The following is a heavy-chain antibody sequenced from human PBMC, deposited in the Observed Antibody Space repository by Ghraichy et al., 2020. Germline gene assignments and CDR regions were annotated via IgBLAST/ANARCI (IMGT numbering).Heavy chain of an antibody. J-gene: IGHJ6*02. CDR1: GFTFSSYG. Sequence: GSLRLSCAASGFTFSSYGMHWVRQAPGKGLEWVAVISYDGSNKYYADSVKGRFTISRDNSKNTLYLQMNSLRAEDTAVYYCAKDAIWFGELFGGMDVWGQGTTVTVSS. CDR3: AKDAIWFGELFGGMDV. CDR2: ISYDGSNK. V-gene: IGHV3-30*18. D-gene: IGHD3-10*01.